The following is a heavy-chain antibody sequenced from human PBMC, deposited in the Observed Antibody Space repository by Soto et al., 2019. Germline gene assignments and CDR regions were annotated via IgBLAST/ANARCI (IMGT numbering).Heavy chain of an antibody. J-gene: IGHJ3*02. V-gene: IGHV1-18*01. Sequence: GASVKVSCKASGYTFTSYGISWVRQAPGQGLEWMGWISAYNGNTNYAQKLQGRVTMTTDTSTSTAYMELRSLRSDDTAVYYCARDYVLKEEPRSPLEMDIWGQGTMVTVSS. CDR1: GYTFTSYG. CDR2: ISAYNGNT. D-gene: IGHD3-16*01. CDR3: ARDYVLKEEPRSPLEMDI.